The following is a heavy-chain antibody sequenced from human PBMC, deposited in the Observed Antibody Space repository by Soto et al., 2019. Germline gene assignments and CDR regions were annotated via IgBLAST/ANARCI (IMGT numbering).Heavy chain of an antibody. CDR1: GYPFTRYG. J-gene: IGHJ6*02. Sequence: XSVKVTYNASGYPFTRYGIIWGRQAPGQGLEWMGWISAYNGNTNYAQKLQGRVTMATDTSTSTAYMELRSLRSDDTAVYYCAREETGNYVSLYGMDVWGQGTTVTVSS. V-gene: IGHV1-18*01. CDR3: AREETGNYVSLYGMDV. CDR2: ISAYNGNT. D-gene: IGHD1-1*01.